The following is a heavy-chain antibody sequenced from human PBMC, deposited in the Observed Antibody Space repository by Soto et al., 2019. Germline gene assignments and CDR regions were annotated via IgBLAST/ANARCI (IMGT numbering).Heavy chain of an antibody. D-gene: IGHD3-10*01. J-gene: IGHJ4*02. CDR3: ARLQFGEGFDY. V-gene: IGHV4-30-2*01. CDR2: ILHTGST. CDR1: GGSISGGGFS. Sequence: SETLSLTCAVSGGSISGGGFSWSWIRQPPGKGLEWIGYILHTGSTQYNPSLKSRVSMSVDKSKNQFSLHLTSVTAADTAVYYCARLQFGEGFDYWGQGALVTVSS.